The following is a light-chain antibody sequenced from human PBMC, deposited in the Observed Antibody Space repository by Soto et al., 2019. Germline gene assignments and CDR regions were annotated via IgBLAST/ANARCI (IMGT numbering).Light chain of an antibody. Sequence: QSVLMQPPSVSAAPGQKVTISCSGSSSNIAIDYVSWYQQLPGTAPKLLIYENNKRPSGIPDRFSGSKSGTSATLGITGLQTGDEADYYCGTWDSSLSAAVFGGGTQLTVL. J-gene: IGLJ7*01. V-gene: IGLV1-51*02. CDR3: GTWDSSLSAAV. CDR1: SSNIAIDY. CDR2: ENN.